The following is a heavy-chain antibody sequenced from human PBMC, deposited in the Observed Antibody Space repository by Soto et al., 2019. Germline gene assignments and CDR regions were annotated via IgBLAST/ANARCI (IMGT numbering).Heavy chain of an antibody. D-gene: IGHD6-19*01. CDR2: ISPYNGNT. CDR1: GYSFSTYG. CDR3: ARERYNSGWYDY. J-gene: IGHJ4*02. V-gene: IGHV1-18*01. Sequence: QVQLVQSGAEVKKPGASVKVSCKASGYSFSTYGISWVRQARGQGLEWMGWISPYNGNTNYAQSLQGRLTVTTDTSTSTAYVELTSLTSDDTALYYCARERYNSGWYDYWGQGTLVTVSS.